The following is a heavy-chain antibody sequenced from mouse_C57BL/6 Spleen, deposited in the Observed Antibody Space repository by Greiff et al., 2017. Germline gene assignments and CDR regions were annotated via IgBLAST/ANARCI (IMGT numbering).Heavy chain of an antibody. J-gene: IGHJ2*01. CDR1: GFNIKDDY. CDR3: TTGGDRGYFDY. V-gene: IGHV14-4*01. D-gene: IGHD1-1*02. Sequence: VQLQQSGAELVRPGASVKLSCTASGFNIKDDYMPWVKQRPEQGLEWIGGIDPDNGDTEYASKFQGKATLTADTSSNTAYRQLSSLTSEDTAVYYCTTGGDRGYFDYWGQGTTLTVAS. CDR2: IDPDNGDT.